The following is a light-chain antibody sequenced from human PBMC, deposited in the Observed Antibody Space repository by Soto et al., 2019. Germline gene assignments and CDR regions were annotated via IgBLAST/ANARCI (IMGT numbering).Light chain of an antibody. CDR3: QQYGSSPIT. CDR1: QSVSSSY. V-gene: IGKV3D-20*01. Sequence: EIILTQSPATLSLSPGERATLCCGASQSVSSSYVAWYQHRPGLAPRLLIHDASSRATGIPDRFSGTKSGTDFTLTIRRLEPEDAAVYYCQQYGSSPITFGQGTRLEIK. J-gene: IGKJ5*01. CDR2: DAS.